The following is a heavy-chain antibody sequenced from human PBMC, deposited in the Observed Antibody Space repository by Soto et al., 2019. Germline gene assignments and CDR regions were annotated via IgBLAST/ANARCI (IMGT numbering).Heavy chain of an antibody. D-gene: IGHD1-26*01. CDR2: ISSSSSYI. CDR3: ARDRVVGATNDAYDI. Sequence: EVQLVESGGGLVKPGGSLRLSCAASGFTFSSYSMNWVRQAPGKGLEWVSSISSSSSYIYYADSVKGRFTISRDNAKNSLYLQMNSLRAEDTAVYYCARDRVVGATNDAYDIWGQGTMVTVSS. J-gene: IGHJ3*02. CDR1: GFTFSSYS. V-gene: IGHV3-21*01.